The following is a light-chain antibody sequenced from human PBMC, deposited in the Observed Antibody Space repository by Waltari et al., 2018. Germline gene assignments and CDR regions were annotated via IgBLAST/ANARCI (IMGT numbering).Light chain of an antibody. CDR2: EVS. Sequence: QSALTQPASVSGSPGQSITISCSGASSDLGGSSFVSWYQQPPDKAPKLMIYEVSKRPSGVSNRFSGTKSDNTASLTISGLQAEDEGDYYCASYTSVSTLVVFGGGTKLTVL. CDR3: ASYTSVSTLVV. J-gene: IGLJ2*01. V-gene: IGLV2-14*01. CDR1: SSDLGGSSF.